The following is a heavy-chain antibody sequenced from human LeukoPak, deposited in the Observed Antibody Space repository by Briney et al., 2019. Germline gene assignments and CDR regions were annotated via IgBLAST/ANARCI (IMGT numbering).Heavy chain of an antibody. CDR2: IYYSGST. V-gene: IGHV4-59*01. Sequence: SETLSLTCTVSRGSISSYYWSWIRQPPGKGLEWIGYIYYSGSTNYNPSLKSRVTISVDTSKNQFSLKLSSVTAADTAVYYCARDSSGRAGRAWFDPWGQGTLVTVSS. J-gene: IGHJ5*02. D-gene: IGHD1-1*01. CDR3: ARDSSGRAGRAWFDP. CDR1: RGSISSYY.